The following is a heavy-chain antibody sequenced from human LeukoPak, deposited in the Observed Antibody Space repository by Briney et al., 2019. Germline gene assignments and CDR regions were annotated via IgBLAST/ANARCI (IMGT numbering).Heavy chain of an antibody. CDR3: VRDGEGVAISVNYWFAP. D-gene: IGHD3-10*01. CDR1: GFTFTNYD. CDR2: MNPINGNT. J-gene: IGHJ5*02. Sequence: ASVKVSCKATGFTFTNYDINWVRQASGQGLEWMGWMNPINGNTGYAQKFQGRVTMTRDTSISTACMELRSLTSEDTAVYYCVRDGEGVAISVNYWFAPWGQGTLVTVSS. V-gene: IGHV1-8*01.